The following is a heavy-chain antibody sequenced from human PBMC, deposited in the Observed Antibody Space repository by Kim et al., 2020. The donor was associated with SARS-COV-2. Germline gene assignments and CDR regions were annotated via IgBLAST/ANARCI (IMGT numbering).Heavy chain of an antibody. CDR3: AREAVAGSFDY. J-gene: IGHJ4*02. D-gene: IGHD6-19*01. Sequence: ASVKVSCKASGYTFTTFALYWVRRAPGQRLEWMGWINGGNGNTRYSQKFQRRVSITRDTSATTAYLELSGLISEDTAVYYCAREAVAGSFDYWGQGTLVTVSS. CDR1: GYTFTTFA. CDR2: INGGNGNT. V-gene: IGHV1-3*01.